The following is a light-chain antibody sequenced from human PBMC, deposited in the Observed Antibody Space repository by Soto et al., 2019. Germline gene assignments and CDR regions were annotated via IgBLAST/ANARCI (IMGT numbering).Light chain of an antibody. Sequence: DIQMTQSPSTLSASVGARVTITCRASQSISSWLAWYQQKPGKAAKLLIYKASSLETGAPSRFSGSGSGTEFTLTISSLQPDDFATYYCQQYKSYSRSFGQGTKVDIK. CDR2: KAS. V-gene: IGKV1-5*03. J-gene: IGKJ1*01. CDR3: QQYKSYSRS. CDR1: QSISSW.